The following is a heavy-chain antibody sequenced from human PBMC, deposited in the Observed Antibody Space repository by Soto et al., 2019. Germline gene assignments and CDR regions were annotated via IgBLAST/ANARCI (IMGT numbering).Heavy chain of an antibody. J-gene: IGHJ4*02. V-gene: IGHV1-8*01. Sequence: QVQLVQSGAEVKKPGASVKVSCKASGYTFTSYDINWVRQATGQGLEWMGWMNPNSGNTGYAQKFQGRVTMTRNTSSSTAYMELRSLRSEDTAVYYCARSDSSGYPFDYGGQGALVAVSS. CDR3: ARSDSSGYPFDY. D-gene: IGHD3-22*01. CDR1: GYTFTSYD. CDR2: MNPNSGNT.